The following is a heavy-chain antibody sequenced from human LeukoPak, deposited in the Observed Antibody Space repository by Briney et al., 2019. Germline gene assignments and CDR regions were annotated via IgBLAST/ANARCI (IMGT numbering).Heavy chain of an antibody. CDR1: GYTFTSYG. J-gene: IGHJ6*03. CDR2: ISAYNGNT. Sequence: ASVKVSCKASGYTFTSYGISWVRQAPGQGLEWMGWISAYNGNTNYAQKLQGRVTMTTDTSTSTAYVELRSLRSDDTAVYYCASGYCSGGSCHNYYYYMDVWGKGTTVTVSS. V-gene: IGHV1-18*01. D-gene: IGHD2-15*01. CDR3: ASGYCSGGSCHNYYYYMDV.